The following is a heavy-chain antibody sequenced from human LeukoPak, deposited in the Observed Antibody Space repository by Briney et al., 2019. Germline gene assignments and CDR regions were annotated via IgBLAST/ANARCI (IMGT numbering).Heavy chain of an antibody. D-gene: IGHD2-2*02. V-gene: IGHV3-74*01. CDR1: GFNVITNY. J-gene: IGHJ5*02. CDR3: ASFPGLIPS. Sequence: GGSLRLSCEVSGFNVITNYTNWVRQAPGKGLVWVSHINSDGSNTDYADSVKGRFTISRDNAKNTLYLQMNSLRAEDTAVYYCASFPGLIPSWGQGTLVTVSS. CDR2: INSDGSNT.